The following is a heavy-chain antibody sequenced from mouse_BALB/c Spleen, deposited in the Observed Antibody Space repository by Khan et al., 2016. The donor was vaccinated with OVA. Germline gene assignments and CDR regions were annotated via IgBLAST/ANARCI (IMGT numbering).Heavy chain of an antibody. V-gene: IGHV1S56*01. Sequence: QVQLKESGPELVKPGASVRISCKASGYTFTSYYIHWVKQRPGQGLEWIGWIYPGNINTGYNEKFKGKATLTADKSSSTAYMQLSSLTSEDSAVYVWERWGSNYPSYAMDYWGQGTSVTVSS. D-gene: IGHD2-5*01. J-gene: IGHJ4*01. CDR3: ERWGSNYPSYAMDY. CDR1: GYTFTSYY. CDR2: IYPGNINT.